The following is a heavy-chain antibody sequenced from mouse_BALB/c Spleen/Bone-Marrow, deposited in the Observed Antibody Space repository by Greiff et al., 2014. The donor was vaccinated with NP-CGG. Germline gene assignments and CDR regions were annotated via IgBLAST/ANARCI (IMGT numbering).Heavy chain of an antibody. CDR2: ISNLAFSI. Sequence: VHVKQSGGGLVQPGGSRKLSCAASGFTFSDYAMAWVRQAPGKGPEWVAFISNLAFSIYYADTVTGRFTISRENAKNTLYLEMTSLRSEDTAMYYCARVWDYWYFDVWGAGTTVTVSS. CDR3: ARVWDYWYFDV. CDR1: GFTFSDYA. J-gene: IGHJ1*01. V-gene: IGHV5-15*02. D-gene: IGHD4-1*01.